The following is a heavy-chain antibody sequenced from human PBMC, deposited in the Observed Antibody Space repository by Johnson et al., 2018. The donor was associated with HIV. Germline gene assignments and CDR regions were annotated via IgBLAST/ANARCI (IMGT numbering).Heavy chain of an antibody. Sequence: VQLVESGGGVVQPGRSLRLSCAASGFTFSSYAMHWVRQAPGKGLEWVAVISYDGSNKYYADSVKGRFTIYRDNAKNSLYLQMNSLRVEDTAVYYCARDELYRRYALTAFDIWGQGTMVTVSS. CDR2: ISYDGSNK. CDR1: GFTFSSYA. J-gene: IGHJ3*02. V-gene: IGHV3-30-3*01. D-gene: IGHD2-8*02. CDR3: ARDELYRRYALTAFDI.